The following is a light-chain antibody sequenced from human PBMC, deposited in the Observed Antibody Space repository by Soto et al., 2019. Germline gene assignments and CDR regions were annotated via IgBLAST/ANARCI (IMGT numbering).Light chain of an antibody. V-gene: IGKV1-16*01. CDR1: QGITKY. CDR3: QQYSRYPLT. CDR2: DAS. Sequence: DIQMTQSPSSLSASVGDRVTITCQASQGITKYLAWIQQKPGKAPKSLIFDASSLQTGVPSRFSGSGSGTDFTLTIRSLQPEDSATYYCQQYSRYPLTFGPGTKVDIK. J-gene: IGKJ3*01.